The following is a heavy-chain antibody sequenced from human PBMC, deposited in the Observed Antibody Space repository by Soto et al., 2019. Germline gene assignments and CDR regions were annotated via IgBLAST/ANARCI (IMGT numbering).Heavy chain of an antibody. Sequence: SESLSLTCAVSGGSISSSNWWSWVRQPPGKGLEWIGEIYHSGSTNYNPSLKSRVTISVDKSKNQFSLKLSSVTAADTAVYYCARVAVAGTRVDYWGQGTLVTSPQ. V-gene: IGHV4-4*02. J-gene: IGHJ4*02. CDR1: GGSISSSNW. D-gene: IGHD6-19*01. CDR3: ARVAVAGTRVDY. CDR2: IYHSGST.